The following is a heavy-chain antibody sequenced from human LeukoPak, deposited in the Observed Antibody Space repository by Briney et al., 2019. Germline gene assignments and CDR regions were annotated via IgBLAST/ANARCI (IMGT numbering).Heavy chain of an antibody. J-gene: IGHJ4*02. CDR1: GDSVSSKSAC. D-gene: IGHD3/OR15-3a*01. V-gene: IGHV6-1*01. CDR2: TCYRSRWGS. CDR3: AREGDWAGTAY. Sequence: SQTLSLTCAISGDSVSSKSACWTWIRQSPSSGLEWLGRTCYRSRWGSDYAPSLKSRISINADTSKNQFSLQLNSVTPEDTAVCYCAREGDWAGTAYWGQGTLVAVSA.